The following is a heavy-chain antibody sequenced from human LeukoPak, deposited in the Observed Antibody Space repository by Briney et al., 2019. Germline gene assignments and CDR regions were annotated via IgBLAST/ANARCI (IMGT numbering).Heavy chain of an antibody. Sequence: SVKVSCKACVGTFSSYAISWVRQAPGQGLEWMGRIIPILGIANYAQKFQGRVTITADKSTSTAYMELSSLRSEDTAVYYCARDHGIWFGELPPLTYYYYGMDVWGQGTTVTVSS. CDR1: VGTFSSYA. V-gene: IGHV1-69*04. CDR2: IIPILGIA. CDR3: ARDHGIWFGELPPLTYYYYGMDV. D-gene: IGHD3-10*01. J-gene: IGHJ6*02.